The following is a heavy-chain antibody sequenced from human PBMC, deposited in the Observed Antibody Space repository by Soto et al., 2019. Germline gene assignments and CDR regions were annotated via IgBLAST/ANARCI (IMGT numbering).Heavy chain of an antibody. V-gene: IGHV1-18*01. CDR1: GYTFTSYG. CDR2: ISAYNGNT. CDR3: ARDRWGIAAAGAWWFDP. D-gene: IGHD6-13*01. J-gene: IGHJ5*02. Sequence: ASVKGSCKASGYTFTSYGISWVRQAPGQGLEWMGWISAYNGNTNYAQKLQGRVTMTTDTSTSTAYMALRSLRSDDTAVYYCARDRWGIAAAGAWWFDPWGQGTLVTVSS.